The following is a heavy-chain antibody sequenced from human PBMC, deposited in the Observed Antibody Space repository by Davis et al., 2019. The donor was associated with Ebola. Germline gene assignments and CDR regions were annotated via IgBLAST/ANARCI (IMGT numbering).Heavy chain of an antibody. CDR1: GVSISSNNW. CDR2: IYHSGTT. Sequence: SETLSLTCGVSGVSISSNNWWSWVRQPPGKGLAWIGEIYHSGTTNYNPSLKIRVTISVDKSKNQFSLKLSSVTAADTAVYYCARAMVTMVSFAFDIWGQGTVVTVSS. J-gene: IGHJ3*02. D-gene: IGHD3-10*01. V-gene: IGHV4-4*02. CDR3: ARAMVTMVSFAFDI.